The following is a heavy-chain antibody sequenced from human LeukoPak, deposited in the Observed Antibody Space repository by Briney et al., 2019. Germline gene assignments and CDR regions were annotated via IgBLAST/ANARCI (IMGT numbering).Heavy chain of an antibody. Sequence: ASVKVSCKASGYTFTGYYMHWVRQAPGQGLEWMGWINPNSGGTNYAQKFQGRVTMTRDTSISTAYMELSRLRSDDTAVYYCARGPGGGPDFYGSGSYFLWGQGTLVTVSS. CDR3: ARGPGGGPDFYGSGSYFL. CDR1: GYTFTGYY. CDR2: INPNSGGT. D-gene: IGHD3-10*01. J-gene: IGHJ4*02. V-gene: IGHV1-2*02.